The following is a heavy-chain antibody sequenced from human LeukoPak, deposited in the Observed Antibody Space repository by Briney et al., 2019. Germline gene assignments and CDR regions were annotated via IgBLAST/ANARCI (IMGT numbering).Heavy chain of an antibody. J-gene: IGHJ3*02. V-gene: IGHV3-9*01. CDR3: AKLPTYYYDSSGYPDAFDI. CDR1: GFTFDDYA. CDR2: ISWNSGSI. D-gene: IGHD3-22*01. Sequence: PGRSLRLSCAASGFTFDDYAMHWVRQAPGKGLEWVSGISWNSGSIGYADSVKGRFTISRDNAKNSLYLQMNSLRAEDTALYYCAKLPTYYYDSSGYPDAFDIWGQGTMVTVSS.